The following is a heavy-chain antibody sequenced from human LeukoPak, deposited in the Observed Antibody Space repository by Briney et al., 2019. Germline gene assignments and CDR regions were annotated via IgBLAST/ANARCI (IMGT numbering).Heavy chain of an antibody. V-gene: IGHV3-64D*06. CDR3: ARGTYEDY. D-gene: IGHD1-1*01. CDR1: GFTFSSSA. J-gene: IGHJ4*02. Sequence: PGGSLRLSCSASGFTFSSSAMSWVRQAPGKGLEYVSAISTNGDSTYYADSVKGRFSISRDNSKNTLYLQMSSLRAEDTAVYYCARGTYEDYWGQGTLVTVSS. CDR2: ISTNGDST.